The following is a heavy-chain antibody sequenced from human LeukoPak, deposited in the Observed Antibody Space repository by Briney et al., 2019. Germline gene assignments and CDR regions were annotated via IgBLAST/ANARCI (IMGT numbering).Heavy chain of an antibody. CDR3: ARGPAARPFYYYYMDV. Sequence: PGGSLRLSCAASGFTFSSYWTTWVRQAPGKGLEWVANIKQDGSEKYYVDSVKGRFTISTDTAKNSLYLQMNSLRAEDTAVYYCARGPAARPFYYYYMDVWGRGTTVTVSS. D-gene: IGHD6-6*01. CDR1: GFTFSSYW. V-gene: IGHV3-7*01. J-gene: IGHJ6*03. CDR2: IKQDGSEK.